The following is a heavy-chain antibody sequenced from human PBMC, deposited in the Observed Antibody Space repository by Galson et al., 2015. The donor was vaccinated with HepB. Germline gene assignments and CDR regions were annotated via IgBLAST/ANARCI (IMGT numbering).Heavy chain of an antibody. J-gene: IGHJ4*02. V-gene: IGHV4-39*01. Sequence: ETLSLTCTVSGGSITNIIYYWGWIRQPPGKGLEWIGSIYFSGSTYYHPSLKSRATISVDTSKNQFSLKLSSVAAADTAVYYCARIRRGIAAGVDYWGQGTLVTVSS. CDR2: IYFSGST. D-gene: IGHD6-13*01. CDR3: ARIRRGIAAGVDY. CDR1: GGSITNIIYY.